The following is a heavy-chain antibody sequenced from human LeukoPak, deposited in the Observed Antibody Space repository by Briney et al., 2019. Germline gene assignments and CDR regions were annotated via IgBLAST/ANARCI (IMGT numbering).Heavy chain of an antibody. Sequence: GGSLRLSCAASGFTFSDYYMRWIRQAPGKGLEWVSYISSSGSTIYYADSVKGRFTISRDNAKNSLYLQMNSLRAEDTAVYYCARDQLAYYYDSSGYPFDYWGQGTLVTVSS. J-gene: IGHJ4*02. D-gene: IGHD3-22*01. CDR2: ISSSGSTI. CDR3: ARDQLAYYYDSSGYPFDY. CDR1: GFTFSDYY. V-gene: IGHV3-11*01.